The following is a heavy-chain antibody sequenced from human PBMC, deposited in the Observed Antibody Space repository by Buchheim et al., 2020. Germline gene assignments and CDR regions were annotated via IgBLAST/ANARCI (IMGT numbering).Heavy chain of an antibody. V-gene: IGHV3-30*18. CDR2: ISYDGSNK. CDR3: AKPTGYCSSTSCFGPLYYYYYGMDV. J-gene: IGHJ6*02. CDR1: GFTFSSYG. D-gene: IGHD2-2*01. Sequence: QVQLVESGGGVVQPGRSLRLSCAASGFTFSSYGMHWVRQAPGKGLEWVAVISYDGSNKYYADSVKGRFTISRDNSKNTLDLQMNSLRAEDTAVYYCAKPTGYCSSTSCFGPLYYYYYGMDVWGQGTT.